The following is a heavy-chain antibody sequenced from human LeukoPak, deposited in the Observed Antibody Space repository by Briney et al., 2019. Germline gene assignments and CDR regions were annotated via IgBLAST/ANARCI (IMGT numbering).Heavy chain of an antibody. CDR3: ARGYRVNSSSSWAGYYYYMDV. V-gene: IGHV1-2*02. J-gene: IGHJ6*03. D-gene: IGHD6-13*01. CDR1: GYTFTGYY. CDR2: INPNSGGT. Sequence: ASVKVSCKAAGYTFTGYYMHWARQAPGQGLEWMGWINPNSGGTNYAQKFQGRVTMTRDTSISTAYMELSRLRSDDTAVYYCARGYRVNSSSSWAGYYYYMDVWGKGTTVSVSS.